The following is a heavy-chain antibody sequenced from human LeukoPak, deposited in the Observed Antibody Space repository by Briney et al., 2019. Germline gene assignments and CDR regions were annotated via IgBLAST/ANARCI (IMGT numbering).Heavy chain of an antibody. Sequence: GGSLRLSCAASGFTFSSYAMSWVRQAPGKGLEWVSAISGSGGSTYYADSVKGRFTISRDNSKNTLYLQLNSLRAEDTAVYYCAKADFKWEFRGYYFDYWGQGTLVTVSS. CDR1: GFTFSSYA. V-gene: IGHV3-23*01. CDR2: ISGSGGST. J-gene: IGHJ4*02. CDR3: AKADFKWEFRGYYFDY. D-gene: IGHD1-26*01.